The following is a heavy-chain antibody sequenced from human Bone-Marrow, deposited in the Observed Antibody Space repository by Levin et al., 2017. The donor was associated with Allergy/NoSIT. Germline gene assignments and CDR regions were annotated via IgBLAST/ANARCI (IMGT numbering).Heavy chain of an antibody. CDR2: ISYDGNHT. V-gene: IGHV3-30*04. CDR1: GFTFSDYT. D-gene: IGHD5-18*01. Sequence: PGGSLRLSCAASGFTFSDYTMHWVRQTPGKGLQWVSLISYDGNHTFSADSLKGRFTISRDNSKNSLYLQMNSLRLEDTALYYCVRVGYIDEGIDYWGQGTLVTVSS. J-gene: IGHJ4*02. CDR3: VRVGYIDEGIDY.